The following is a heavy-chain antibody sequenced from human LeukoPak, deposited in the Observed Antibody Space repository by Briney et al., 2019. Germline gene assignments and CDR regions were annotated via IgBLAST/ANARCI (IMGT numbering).Heavy chain of an antibody. CDR2: ISGSGGST. Sequence: GGSLRLSCAASGFTFSSYAMSWVRRAPGKGLEWVSGISGSGGSTYYADSVRGRFTISRDNSKNTLFLQMNSLRDDDTAVYYCVRGVGVSRFNYFDPWGQGTLVIVSS. V-gene: IGHV3-23*01. CDR3: VRGVGVSRFNYFDP. D-gene: IGHD6-13*01. J-gene: IGHJ5*02. CDR1: GFTFSSYA.